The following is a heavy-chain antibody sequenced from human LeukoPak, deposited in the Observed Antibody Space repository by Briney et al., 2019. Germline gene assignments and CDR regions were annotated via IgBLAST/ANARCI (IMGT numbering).Heavy chain of an antibody. CDR2: MNPNSGNT. CDR3: ARGRNYYDSSGGDWFDP. Sequence: ASVKVSCKASGYTFTSYDINWVRQATGQGLEWMRWMNPNSGNTGYAQKFQGRVTITRNTSISTAYMELSSLRSEDTAVYYCARGRNYYDSSGGDWFDPWGQGTLVTVSS. J-gene: IGHJ5*02. V-gene: IGHV1-8*03. CDR1: GYTFTSYD. D-gene: IGHD3-22*01.